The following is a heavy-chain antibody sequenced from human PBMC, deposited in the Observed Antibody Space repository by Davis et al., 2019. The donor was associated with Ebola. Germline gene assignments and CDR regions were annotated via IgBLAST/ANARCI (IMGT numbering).Heavy chain of an antibody. CDR3: ARNGDEDDY. V-gene: IGHV1-69*04. Sequence: SVKVSCKASGYTFTSYDINWVRQATGQGLEWMGRIIPILGIANYAQKFQGRVTITADKSTSTAYMELSSLRSEDTAVYYCARNGDEDDYWGQGTLVTVSS. CDR2: IIPILGIA. J-gene: IGHJ4*02. D-gene: IGHD2-21*02. CDR1: GYTFTSYD.